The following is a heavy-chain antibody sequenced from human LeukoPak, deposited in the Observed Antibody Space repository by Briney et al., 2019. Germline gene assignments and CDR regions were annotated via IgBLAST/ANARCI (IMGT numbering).Heavy chain of an antibody. V-gene: IGHV4-59*01. CDR1: GXSISTYY. CDR2: IYYTGST. Sequence: SETLSLTFTVSGXSISTYYWSWIRQPPGKGMEWIGFIYYTGSTNYNPSLKSRVTISLDTSKNQFSLRLTSVTAADTAVYYCARGTDGRRYFDLWGRGTLLTVSS. J-gene: IGHJ2*01. CDR3: ARGTDGRRYFDL. D-gene: IGHD5-24*01.